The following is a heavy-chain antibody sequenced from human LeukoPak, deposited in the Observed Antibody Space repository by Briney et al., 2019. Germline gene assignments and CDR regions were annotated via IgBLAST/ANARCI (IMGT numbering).Heavy chain of an antibody. CDR3: ARTGNSGSGS. Sequence: GGSLRLSCAASGFTFSNYYMSWVRQAPGKGLEWVANTNQGGSEKYYVDSVKGRFTISRDNAKNSLYLQMNSLRAEDTAVHYCARTGNSGSGSWGQGTLVTVSS. CDR1: GFTFSNYY. CDR2: TNQGGSEK. D-gene: IGHD3-10*01. V-gene: IGHV3-7*05. J-gene: IGHJ4*02.